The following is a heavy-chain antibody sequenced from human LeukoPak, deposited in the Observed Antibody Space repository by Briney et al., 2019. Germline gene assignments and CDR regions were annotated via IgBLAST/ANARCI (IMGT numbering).Heavy chain of an antibody. J-gene: IGHJ3*02. CDR1: GGSISSYY. CDR3: ARDRGYGYGCDAFDI. CDR2: IYYSGSI. Sequence: PSETLSLTCTVSGGSISSYYWSWIRQHPGKGLEYIGYIYYSGSIYYNPSLKSRVTISLDPSKNQFSLKLSSVTAADTAVYYCARDRGYGYGCDAFDIWGQGTMVTVSS. V-gene: IGHV4-59*06. D-gene: IGHD5-18*01.